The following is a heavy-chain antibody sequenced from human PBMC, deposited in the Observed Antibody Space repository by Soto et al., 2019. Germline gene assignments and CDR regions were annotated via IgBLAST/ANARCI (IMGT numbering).Heavy chain of an antibody. CDR2: IDPSDSQT. J-gene: IGHJ4*02. V-gene: IGHV5-10-1*01. CDR3: ARQIYDYNFDY. D-gene: IGHD4-4*01. CDR1: GYSFAGYW. Sequence: GESLKISCKGSGYSFAGYWITWVRQKPGKGLEWMGRIDPSDSQTYYSPSFRGHVTISATKSITTVFLQWSSLRASDTAMYYCARQIYDYNFDYWGQGTLVTVSS.